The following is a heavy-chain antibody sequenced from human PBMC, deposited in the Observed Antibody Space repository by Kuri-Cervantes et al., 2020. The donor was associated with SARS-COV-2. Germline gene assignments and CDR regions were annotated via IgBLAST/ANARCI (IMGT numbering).Heavy chain of an antibody. CDR2: IHSGGST. CDR1: GYTVSSNY. J-gene: IGHJ6*02. V-gene: IGHV3-53*01. CDR3: ARDSGDYYYGMDV. Sequence: GESLKISCAVSGYTVSSNYMSWVRQAPGKGLEWVAVIHSGGSTYYADSVKGRFTISRDNSKNTLYLQMNSLRAEDTAVYYCARDSGDYYYGMDVWGQGTTVTVSS.